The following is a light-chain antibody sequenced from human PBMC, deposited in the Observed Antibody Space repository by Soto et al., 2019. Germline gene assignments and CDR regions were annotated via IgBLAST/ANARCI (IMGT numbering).Light chain of an antibody. V-gene: IGKV3-20*01. CDR1: QSISNSY. Sequence: EIVLTQSPGTPSLSPGERATLSCKTSQSISNSYLAWSQQKPGQAPRLLISATSSRAAGVPDRFRGSGSGTDFNLSISRVEPEDSAAYYSPQYVSAPPARAFRQGTKVAIK. J-gene: IGKJ1*01. CDR2: ATS. CDR3: PQYVSAPPARA.